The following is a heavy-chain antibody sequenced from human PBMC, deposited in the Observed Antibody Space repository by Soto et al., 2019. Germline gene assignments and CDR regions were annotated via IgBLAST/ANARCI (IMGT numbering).Heavy chain of an antibody. CDR3: ARGLSSPSAAGV. J-gene: IGHJ4*02. D-gene: IGHD6-6*01. CDR1: GGSVSSGGNY. V-gene: IGHV4-39*01. CDR2: VHDTGTT. Sequence: QLQLQESGPGLVKPSETLSLTCAVSGGSVSSGGNYWGWIRQSPGKGLEWIGSVHDTGTTHYNPSFTSRFTISVDTSKNQFSLNVNSVTAADTAVYYCARGLSSPSAAGVWGQGTLVTVSS.